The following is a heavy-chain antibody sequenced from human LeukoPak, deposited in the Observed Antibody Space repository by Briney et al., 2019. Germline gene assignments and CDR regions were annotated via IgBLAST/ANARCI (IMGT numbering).Heavy chain of an antibody. CDR3: AKAYYDILTGYKYYYYMDV. J-gene: IGHJ6*03. CDR1: GFTFSSYE. D-gene: IGHD3-9*01. Sequence: GGSLRLSCAASGFTFSSYEMNWVRQAPGKGLEWVSYISSSGSTIYYADSVKGRFTISRDNSKNTLYLQMNSLRAEDTAVYYCAKAYYDILTGYKYYYYMDVWGKGTTVTISS. CDR2: ISSSGSTI. V-gene: IGHV3-48*03.